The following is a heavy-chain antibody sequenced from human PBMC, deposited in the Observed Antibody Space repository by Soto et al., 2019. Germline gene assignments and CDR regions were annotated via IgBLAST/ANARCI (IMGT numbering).Heavy chain of an antibody. CDR3: ARGRPAVQSYYYGMDV. D-gene: IGHD1-1*01. V-gene: IGHV3-48*03. Sequence: EVQLVESGGGLVQPGGSLRLSCAASGFTFSSYEMNWVRQAPGKGLEWVSYISSSGSTIYYADSVKGRFTISRDNAKNSLYLQMNSLRAEDTAVYYCARGRPAVQSYYYGMDVWGQGTTVTVSS. CDR2: ISSSGSTI. J-gene: IGHJ6*02. CDR1: GFTFSSYE.